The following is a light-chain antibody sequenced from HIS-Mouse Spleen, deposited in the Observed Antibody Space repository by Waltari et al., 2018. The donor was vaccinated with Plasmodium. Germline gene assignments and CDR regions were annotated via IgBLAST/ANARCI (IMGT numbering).Light chain of an antibody. J-gene: IGKJ1*01. Sequence: EIVLTQSPGTLSLSPGERATLSCRASQSVSRSYLAWYQQKPGTAPRLLTYGASSRATGIPDRFSGSGSGTDFTLTISRLEPEDFAVYYCQQYGSSPRTFGQGTKVEIK. CDR1: QSVSRSY. V-gene: IGKV3-20*01. CDR3: QQYGSSPRT. CDR2: GAS.